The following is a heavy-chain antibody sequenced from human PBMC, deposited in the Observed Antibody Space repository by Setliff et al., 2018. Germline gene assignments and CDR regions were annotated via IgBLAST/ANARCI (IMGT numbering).Heavy chain of an antibody. V-gene: IGHV4-61*09. CDR2: IYTSWST. CDR3: ARENRYYYDTNGYYDYFDY. Sequence: TLSLTCTVSGGSMNSGSYYWSFIRQPAGKGLEWIGQIYTSWSTNYNPSLKSRVTMSVDTSKNQFSLKLSSVTAADTAVYYCARENRYYYDTNGYYDYFDYWGQGTQVTVSS. D-gene: IGHD3-22*01. J-gene: IGHJ4*02. CDR1: GGSMNSGSYY.